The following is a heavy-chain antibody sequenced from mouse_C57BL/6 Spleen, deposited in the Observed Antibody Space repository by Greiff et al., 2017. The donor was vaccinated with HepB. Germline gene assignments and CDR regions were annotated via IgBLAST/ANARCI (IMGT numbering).Heavy chain of an antibody. CDR3: ARRGSSPLDY. D-gene: IGHD1-1*01. J-gene: IGHJ4*01. Sequence: LMEPGASVKISCKASGYAFSSYWMNWVKQRPGKGLEWIGQIYPGDGDTNYNGKFKGKATLTADKSSSTAYMQLSSLTSEDSAVYFCARRGSSPLDYWGQGTSVTVSS. CDR1: GYAFSSYW. CDR2: IYPGDGDT. V-gene: IGHV1-80*01.